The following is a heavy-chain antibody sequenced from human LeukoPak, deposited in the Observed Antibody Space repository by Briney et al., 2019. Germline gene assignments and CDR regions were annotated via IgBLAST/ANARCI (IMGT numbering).Heavy chain of an antibody. Sequence: SVKVSCKASGGTFSSYAISWVRQAPGQGLEWMGGIIPIFGTANYAQKFQGRVTITADESTSTAYMELSSLRSDDTAVYYCARFYDFWSGHKAYYFDYWGQGTLVTVSS. CDR1: GGTFSSYA. CDR3: ARFYDFWSGHKAYYFDY. CDR2: IIPIFGTA. J-gene: IGHJ4*02. V-gene: IGHV1-69*13. D-gene: IGHD3-3*01.